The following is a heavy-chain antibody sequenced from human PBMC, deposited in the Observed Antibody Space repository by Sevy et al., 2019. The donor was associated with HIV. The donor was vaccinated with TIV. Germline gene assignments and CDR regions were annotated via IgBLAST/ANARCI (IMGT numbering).Heavy chain of an antibody. V-gene: IGHV3-23*01. CDR1: GFTFSKYS. CDR2: LSFGCGEI. J-gene: IGHJ4*02. Sequence: GGSLRLSCVASGFTFSKYSMSRVRQPPRKGLEWVSTLSFGCGEINYADSVKGRFTISRDNSKSSVYLQMNNLRPEDTAVYYCAREGCTKPHDYWGQGTLVTVSS. CDR3: AREGCTKPHDY. D-gene: IGHD2-8*01.